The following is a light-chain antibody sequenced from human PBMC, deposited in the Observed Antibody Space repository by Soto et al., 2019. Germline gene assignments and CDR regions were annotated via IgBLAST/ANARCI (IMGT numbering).Light chain of an antibody. CDR1: SGSVSTSYY. CDR3: VLYMGSGVWV. J-gene: IGLJ3*02. CDR2: STN. Sequence: QTVVPQEPSFSVSPGRTVTLTCGLSSGSVSTSYYPSWYQQNLGQAPRTLIYSTNTRSSGVPDRFSGSILGNKAALTITGAEEDDESDYYCVLYMGSGVWVFGGGTKLTVL. V-gene: IGLV8-61*01.